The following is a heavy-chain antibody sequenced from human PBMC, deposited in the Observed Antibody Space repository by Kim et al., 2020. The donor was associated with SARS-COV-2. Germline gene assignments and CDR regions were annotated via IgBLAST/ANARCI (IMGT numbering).Heavy chain of an antibody. V-gene: IGHV5-51*01. CDR2: IYPGDSDA. Sequence: GESLKISCKGSGYTFSSYWIGWVRQMPGKGLELMGIIYPGDSDATYSPPFQGQVTISADKSINTAFLQWSSLKASDTAMYYCARHPGGYSSSYFLNWGQGPLVTVST. D-gene: IGHD1-26*01. CDR1: GYTFSSYW. J-gene: IGHJ1*01. CDR3: ARHPGGYSSSYFLN.